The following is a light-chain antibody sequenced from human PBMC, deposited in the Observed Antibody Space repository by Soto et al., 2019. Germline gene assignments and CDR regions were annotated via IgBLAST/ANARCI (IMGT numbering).Light chain of an antibody. V-gene: IGKV2D-29*02. CDR2: EVS. J-gene: IGKJ5*01. Sequence: DVVMTQTPLSLSVAPGPPASISCKSSQSLLHITGETFLFWYLQKPGQSPQLMIYEVSTRVSGVPDRFSGSWSGTDCTLEISRVETDDVRMYYCMQSTQLPPTLGQGTRLEIK. CDR1: QSLLHITGETF. CDR3: MQSTQLPPT.